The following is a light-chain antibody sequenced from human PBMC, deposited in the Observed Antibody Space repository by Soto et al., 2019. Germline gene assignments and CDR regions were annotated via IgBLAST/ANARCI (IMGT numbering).Light chain of an antibody. CDR3: LHYDNDSFFT. CDR2: KAS. Sequence: DIQMTQSPSALSASVGDSVTITCRASQSISSGLAWYQQKPGKAPKLLIYKASSLESGVPSRFSGSGSGTEFTLTISSLQPDDFATYYCLHYDNDSFFTFGPGPKVDIK. CDR1: QSISSG. V-gene: IGKV1-5*03. J-gene: IGKJ3*01.